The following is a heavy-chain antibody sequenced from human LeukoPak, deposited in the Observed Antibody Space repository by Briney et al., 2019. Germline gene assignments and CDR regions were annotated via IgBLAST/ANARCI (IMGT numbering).Heavy chain of an antibody. V-gene: IGHV3-7*01. CDR1: GFTFSNYW. Sequence: PGGSLRLSCAASGFTFSNYWMSWVRQAPGKGLEWVANIGQDGRDKHYVDSVKGRFTTSRDNAKTSLYLQMNSLRAEDTAVYYCVKDKDYDTSGWYFDLWGRGTLVTVSS. D-gene: IGHD3-9*01. CDR2: IGQDGRDK. CDR3: VKDKDYDTSGWYFDL. J-gene: IGHJ2*01.